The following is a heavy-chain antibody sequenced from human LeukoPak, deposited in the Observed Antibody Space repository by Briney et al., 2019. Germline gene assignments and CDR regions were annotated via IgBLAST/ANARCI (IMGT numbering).Heavy chain of an antibody. J-gene: IGHJ4*02. Sequence: GGSLRLSCAASGLTFSDSRMKGVRQTPGKGLEWIGRIKSKADGGITNYAAPVKDRFTISRDDSKSTLFLQMNSLTTEDTGMYLCSHYRDSGGQPRRHDNWGQGTLVTVSS. CDR3: SHYRDSGGQPRRHDN. V-gene: IGHV3-15*01. CDR1: GLTFSDSR. D-gene: IGHD6-19*01. CDR2: IKSKADGGIT.